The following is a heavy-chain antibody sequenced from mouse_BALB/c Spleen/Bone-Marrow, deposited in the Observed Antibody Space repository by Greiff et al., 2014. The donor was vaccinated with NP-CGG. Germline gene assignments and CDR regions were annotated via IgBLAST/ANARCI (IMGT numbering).Heavy chain of an antibody. CDR2: INPSTGYT. CDR1: GYTFTSYW. D-gene: IGHD2-4*01. J-gene: IGHJ3*01. CDR3: AREGDYDGFAY. Sequence: VKLMESGAELAKPGASVKMSCKASGYTFTSYWMHWVKQRPGQGLEWIGYINPSTGYTEYNQKFKDKATLTADKSSSTAYMQLSSLTSEDSAVYYCAREGDYDGFAYWVQGTLVTVSA. V-gene: IGHV1-7*01.